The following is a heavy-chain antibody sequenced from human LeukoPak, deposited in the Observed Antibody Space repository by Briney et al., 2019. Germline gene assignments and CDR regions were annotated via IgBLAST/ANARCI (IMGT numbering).Heavy chain of an antibody. CDR3: ARVRCSGGSCYSDY. J-gene: IGHJ4*02. V-gene: IGHV4-39*07. D-gene: IGHD2-15*01. Sequence: SETLSLTCIVSGGSLSGSGYYWGWIRQPPGKGLEWIGSIHYSGTTYYNPSLKSRVTISVDTSKNQFSLKLSSVTAADTAVYYCARVRCSGGSCYSDYWGQGTLVTVSS. CDR1: GGSLSGSGYY. CDR2: IHYSGTT.